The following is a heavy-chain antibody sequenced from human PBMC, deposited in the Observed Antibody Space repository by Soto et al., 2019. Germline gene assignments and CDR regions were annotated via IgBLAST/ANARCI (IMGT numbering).Heavy chain of an antibody. Sequence: QVQLQQWGAGLLKPSETLSLTCAVYGGSFSGYYWSWIRQPPGKGLEWIGEINHSGSTNYNPSLKSRVTISVDTSKNQFSLKLSSVTAADTAVYYCASTGDSTMIVVARVPSVWRQGTMVTVSS. CDR2: INHSGST. D-gene: IGHD3-22*01. CDR1: GGSFSGYY. J-gene: IGHJ3*01. CDR3: ASTGDSTMIVVARVPSV. V-gene: IGHV4-34*01.